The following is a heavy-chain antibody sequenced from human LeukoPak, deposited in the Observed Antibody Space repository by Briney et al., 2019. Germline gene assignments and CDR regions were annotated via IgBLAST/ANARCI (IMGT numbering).Heavy chain of an antibody. CDR1: GGSISSGSYY. V-gene: IGHV4-61*02. D-gene: IGHD3-16*01. CDR2: IYTSGST. CDR3: ARGSWDYVALGY. Sequence: PSETLSLTCTVSGGSISSGSYYWSWIRQPAGKGLEWIGRIYTSGSTNYNPSLKSRVTISVDTSKNQFSLKLSSVTAADTAVYYCARGSWDYVALGYWGQGTLVTVSS. J-gene: IGHJ4*02.